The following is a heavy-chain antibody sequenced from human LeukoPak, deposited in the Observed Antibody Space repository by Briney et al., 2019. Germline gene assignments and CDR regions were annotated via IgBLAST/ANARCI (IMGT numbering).Heavy chain of an antibody. CDR3: AGGPPSSYLGRHWFDP. Sequence: ASVKVSCKASGYTFTSYDINWVRQATGQGLEWMGWMNPNSGDTGYAQKFQGRVTMTRNTSISTAYMELSSLRSEDTAVYYCAGGPPSSYLGRHWFDPWGQGTLVTVSS. CDR1: GYTFTSYD. D-gene: IGHD3-16*01. CDR2: MNPNSGDT. J-gene: IGHJ5*02. V-gene: IGHV1-8*01.